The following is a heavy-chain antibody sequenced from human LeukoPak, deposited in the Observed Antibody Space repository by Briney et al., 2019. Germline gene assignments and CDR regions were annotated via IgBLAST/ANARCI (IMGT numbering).Heavy chain of an antibody. V-gene: IGHV4-39*07. D-gene: IGHD3-3*01. J-gene: IGHJ5*02. CDR1: GGPISSSSYY. CDR2: IYYSGST. CDR3: AVSIRFYRS. Sequence: PSETLSLTCTVSGGPISSSSYYWGWIRQPPGKGLEWIGSIYYSGSTYYNPSLKSRVTISVDTSKNQFSLKLSSVTAADTAVYYCAVSIRFYRSWGQGTLVTVSS.